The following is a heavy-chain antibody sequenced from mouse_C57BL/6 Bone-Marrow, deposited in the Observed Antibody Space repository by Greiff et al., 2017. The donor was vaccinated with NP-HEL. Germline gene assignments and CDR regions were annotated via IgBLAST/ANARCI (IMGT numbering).Heavy chain of an antibody. D-gene: IGHD1-1*01. CDR3: TDYYYGSSYEYFDV. CDR2: IRLKSDNYAT. CDR1: GFTFSNYW. J-gene: IGHJ1*03. V-gene: IGHV6-3*01. Sequence: EVQLVESGGGLVQPGGSMKLSCVASGFTFSNYWMNWVRQSPEKGLEWVAQIRLKSDNYATHYAESVKGRFTISRDDSKSSVYLQMNNLRAEDTGIYYCTDYYYGSSYEYFDVWGTGTTVTVSS.